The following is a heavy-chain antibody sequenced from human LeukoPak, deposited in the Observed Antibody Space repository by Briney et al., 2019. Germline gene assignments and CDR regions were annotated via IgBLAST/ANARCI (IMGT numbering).Heavy chain of an antibody. D-gene: IGHD3-10*01. Sequence: GGSLRLSCAASGFTFDDYGMSWVRQAPGKGLEWVSGINWNGGSTGYADSVKGRFTISRDNAKNSLYLQMNSLRAEDTALYYCARVRYYGSGSYYRYYYYMDVWGKGTTVTVSS. J-gene: IGHJ6*03. V-gene: IGHV3-20*04. CDR2: INWNGGST. CDR1: GFTFDDYG. CDR3: ARVRYYGSGSYYRYYYYMDV.